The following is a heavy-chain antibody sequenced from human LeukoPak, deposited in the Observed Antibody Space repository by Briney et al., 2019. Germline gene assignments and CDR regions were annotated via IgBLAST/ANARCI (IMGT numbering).Heavy chain of an antibody. CDR2: ISSSGSTI. CDR3: ARGEYSSGWYPPPLVSERADHVVPNWFDP. CDR1: GFTFSDYY. Sequence: GGSLRLSCAASGFTFSDYYMSWIRQAPGKGLEWVSYISSSGSTIYYADSLKGRFTISRDNAKNSLYLQMNSLRAEDTAVYYCARGEYSSGWYPPPLVSERADHVVPNWFDPWGQGTLVTVSS. D-gene: IGHD6-19*01. V-gene: IGHV3-11*04. J-gene: IGHJ5*02.